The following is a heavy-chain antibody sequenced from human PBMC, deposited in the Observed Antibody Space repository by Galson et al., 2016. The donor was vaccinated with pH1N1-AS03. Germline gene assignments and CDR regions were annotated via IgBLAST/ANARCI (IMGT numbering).Heavy chain of an antibody. CDR1: GFTFADHA. D-gene: IGHD2-21*02. CDR3: TRGCGGACPRGDS. CDR2: IRSKTYGGTA. J-gene: IGHJ4*02. V-gene: IGHV3-49*03. Sequence: SLRLSCATSGFTFADHAMSWFRQAPGVGLEWVGFIRSKTYGGTAEYAASVKDRFTLSRDDSKRIAYLQMDSLKIEDTGIYYCTRGCGGACPRGDSWGQGTLVTVSS.